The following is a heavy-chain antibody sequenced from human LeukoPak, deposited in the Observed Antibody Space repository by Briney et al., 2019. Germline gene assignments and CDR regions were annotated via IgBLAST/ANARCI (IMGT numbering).Heavy chain of an antibody. CDR3: ARDLDLNAFDF. J-gene: IGHJ3*01. Sequence: SETLSLTCTVSGGSISSGSYYWSWIRQPAGKGLEWIGRIYTSGSTNYNPSLKSRVTISVDTSKNQFSLKLSSVTAADTAVYYCARDLDLNAFDFWGQGTMVTVSS. CDR2: IYTSGST. CDR1: GGSISSGSYY. V-gene: IGHV4-61*02.